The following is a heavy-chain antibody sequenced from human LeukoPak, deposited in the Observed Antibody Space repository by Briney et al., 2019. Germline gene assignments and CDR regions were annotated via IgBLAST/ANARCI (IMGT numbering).Heavy chain of an antibody. J-gene: IGHJ4*02. V-gene: IGHV3-66*02. CDR1: GFTVSDIY. CDR2: IHSGGNT. D-gene: IGHD2-2*01. Sequence: PGGSLRLSCAASGFTVSDIYITWVRQSPGKGLEWVSLIHSGGNTYYADSVNGRFTISRDNSKNTLYLQMSSLTVEDTAVYYCAREVGTSPCLDNWGQGTLVTVSS. CDR3: AREVGTSPCLDN.